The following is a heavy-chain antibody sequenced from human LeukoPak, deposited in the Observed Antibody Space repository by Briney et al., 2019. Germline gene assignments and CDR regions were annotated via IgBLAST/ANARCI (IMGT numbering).Heavy chain of an antibody. V-gene: IGHV4-4*07. CDR3: AKGPYGAGSYGVDY. CDR1: GGSMSTYY. D-gene: IGHD3-10*01. J-gene: IGHJ4*02. Sequence: SETLSLTRTVSGGSMSTYYWSWIRQPAGKGLEWIGRIDNSGLTNYNPSLKSRVTMSVDTSKNHFSLKMSSVTAADTAVYYCAKGPYGAGSYGVDYWGQGTLVTVSS. CDR2: IDNSGLT.